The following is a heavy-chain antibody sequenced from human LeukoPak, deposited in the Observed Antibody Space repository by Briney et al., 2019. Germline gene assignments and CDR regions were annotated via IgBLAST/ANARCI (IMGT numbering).Heavy chain of an antibody. J-gene: IGHJ4*02. V-gene: IGHV3-23*01. Sequence: GGSLRLSCAASGFTFSSYAMSWVRQAPGKGLEWVSVISGGGYSTYYADSVKGRFTISRDNSKNTLYLQMNSLRAEDTAVYYCAKYPGGGEPYDYWGQGTLVTVSS. D-gene: IGHD1-14*01. CDR3: AKYPGGGEPYDY. CDR2: ISGGGYST. CDR1: GFTFSSYA.